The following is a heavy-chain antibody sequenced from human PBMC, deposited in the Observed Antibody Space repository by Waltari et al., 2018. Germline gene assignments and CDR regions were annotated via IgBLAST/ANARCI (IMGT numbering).Heavy chain of an antibody. CDR1: GFTFSSSW. Sequence: EVQLVESGGGLVQPGGSLRLSCAASGFTFSSSWMSWVRQAPGKGLEGVANIDQDGNEKHYVDSVKGRFTVSRDNAKNSLYLQMNSLRVEDTAVYYCARDGDSSGWYELDYWGQGTLVTVSS. CDR3: ARDGDSSGWYELDY. CDR2: IDQDGNEK. J-gene: IGHJ4*02. V-gene: IGHV3-7*01. D-gene: IGHD6-19*01.